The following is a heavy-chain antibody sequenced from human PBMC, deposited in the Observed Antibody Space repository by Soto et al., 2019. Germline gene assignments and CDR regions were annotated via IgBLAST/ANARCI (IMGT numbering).Heavy chain of an antibody. CDR2: IKQDGSEK. V-gene: IGHV3-7*01. D-gene: IGHD6-19*01. J-gene: IGHJ4*02. CDR1: GFTFSSYW. Sequence: EMQLVESGGGLVQPGGSLRLSCAASGFTFSSYWMSWVRQAPGKGLEWVANIKQDGSEKNYVDSVKGRFTISRDNAKNSLYLQMNSLRAEDTAVYYCARDVTAVAPSIFNYWGQGTLVTVSS. CDR3: ARDVTAVAPSIFNY.